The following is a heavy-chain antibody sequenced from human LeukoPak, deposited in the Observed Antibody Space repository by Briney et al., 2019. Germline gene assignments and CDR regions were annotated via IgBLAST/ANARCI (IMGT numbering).Heavy chain of an antibody. D-gene: IGHD6-6*01. CDR1: EFTYG. CDR2: ISSSGSNT. CDR3: VKGLDYSSSQMDS. V-gene: IGHV3-23*01. J-gene: IGHJ4*02. Sequence: PGGSLRLSCAASEFTYGMNWVRQAPGKGLECVSAISSSGSNTYYADSVKGRFTISRDNSRNTVYVQMNSLTPEDTAVYYCVKGLDYSSSQMDSWGQGTLVTVSS.